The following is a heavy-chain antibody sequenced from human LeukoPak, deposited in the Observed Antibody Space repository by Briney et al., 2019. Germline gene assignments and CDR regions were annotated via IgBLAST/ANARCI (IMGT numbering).Heavy chain of an antibody. CDR2: MYDSGST. Sequence: SEILSLTCTVSGGSISSYYWSWIRQPPGKGLELIGYMYDSGSTNYNPSLKSRVTISVDTSKNQFSLRLSSVTAADTAVYYCARHGGSYTFDFWGQGVLVTVSS. D-gene: IGHD1-26*01. CDR1: GGSISSYY. V-gene: IGHV4-59*01. CDR3: ARHGGSYTFDF. J-gene: IGHJ4*02.